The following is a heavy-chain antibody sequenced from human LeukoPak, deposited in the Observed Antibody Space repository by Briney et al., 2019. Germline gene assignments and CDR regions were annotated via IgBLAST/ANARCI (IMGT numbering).Heavy chain of an antibody. CDR3: ARQTDENWFDP. CDR1: GYSFTSYW. CDR2: ICPGDSDT. J-gene: IGHJ5*02. Sequence: GESLKISCKGSGYSFTSYWIGWVRQMPGKGLEWMGIICPGDSDTRYSPSFQGQVTISADKSISTAYLQWSSLKAADTAMYYCARQTDENWFDPWGQGTLVTVSS. V-gene: IGHV5-51*01.